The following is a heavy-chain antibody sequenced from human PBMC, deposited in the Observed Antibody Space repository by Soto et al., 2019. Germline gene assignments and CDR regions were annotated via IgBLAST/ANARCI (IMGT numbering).Heavy chain of an antibody. CDR1: GFSLSSSV. CDR2: FWKDGNTK. J-gene: IGHJ4*02. D-gene: IGHD5-12*01. V-gene: IGHV3-33*06. Sequence: QVQLVESGGGVVQPGRSLRLSCAASGFSLSSSVMHWVRQAPGKGLEWVAVFWKDGNTKYYADSVKGRFIISRDNSKNTLYLELNSLRPEDTALYYCAKGKRPPPPYSAYEPFDSWGQGTLVSVS. CDR3: AKGKRPPPPYSAYEPFDS.